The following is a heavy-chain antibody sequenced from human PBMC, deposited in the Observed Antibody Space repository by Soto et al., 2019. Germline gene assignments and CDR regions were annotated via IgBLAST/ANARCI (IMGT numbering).Heavy chain of an antibody. CDR1: GFSFSIYS. CDR2: ISDNGAFT. V-gene: IGHV3-23*01. CDR3: AKESRRFDY. J-gene: IGHJ4*02. Sequence: EVQLLESGGGLVQPGGSLRLSCAASGFSFSIYSMSWVRQAPGKGLEWVSVISDNGAFTYYADSVKGRFTISRDNSKTTLYLRMSSLRAEDSAVYYCAKESRRFDYWGLGTLVTVSS.